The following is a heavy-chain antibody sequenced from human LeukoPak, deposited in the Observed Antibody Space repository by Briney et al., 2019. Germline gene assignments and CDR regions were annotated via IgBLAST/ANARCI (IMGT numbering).Heavy chain of an antibody. CDR1: GYTFTSYA. Sequence: GASVKVSCKASGYTFTSYAMHWVRQAPGQRLEWMGWINASNGNTKYSQKFQGRVTIIRDTSASTAYMELSSLRSEDTAVYYCAARNSGSYYDPWDYWGQGTLVTVSS. V-gene: IGHV1-3*01. D-gene: IGHD1-26*01. CDR3: AARNSGSYYDPWDY. CDR2: INASNGNT. J-gene: IGHJ4*02.